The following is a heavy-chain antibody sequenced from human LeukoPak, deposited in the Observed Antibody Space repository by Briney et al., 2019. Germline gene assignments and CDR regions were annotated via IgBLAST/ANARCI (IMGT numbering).Heavy chain of an antibody. V-gene: IGHV1-46*01. CDR1: GYTFTSYY. D-gene: IGHD3-3*01. CDR2: INPSGGST. CDR3: ARAFGVVIRTTNFDY. Sequence: ASVKVSCKASGYTFTSYYMHWVRQAPGQGLEWMGIINPSGGSTSYAQKFQGRVTMTRDTSTSTVYMELSSPRSEDTAVYYCARAFGVVIRTTNFDYWGQGTLVTVSS. J-gene: IGHJ4*02.